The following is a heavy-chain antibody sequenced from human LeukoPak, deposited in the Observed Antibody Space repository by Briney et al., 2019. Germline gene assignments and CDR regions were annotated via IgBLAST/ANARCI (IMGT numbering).Heavy chain of an antibody. CDR3: ARDGGHSTDFDY. D-gene: IGHD2/OR15-2a*01. V-gene: IGHV3-7*01. CDR1: GFIFSRHW. CDR2: IKQDGSER. Sequence: GGSLRRSCGASGFIFSRHWMSWVRQAPGKGPEGVANIKQDGSERYYVGSVKGRFTISRDNAKNLLYLQMNSLRAEDTALYYCARDGGHSTDFDYWGQGTLVTVSS. J-gene: IGHJ4*02.